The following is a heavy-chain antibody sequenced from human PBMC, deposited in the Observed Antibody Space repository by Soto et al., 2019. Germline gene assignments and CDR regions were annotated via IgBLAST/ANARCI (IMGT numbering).Heavy chain of an antibody. D-gene: IGHD2-2*01. Sequence: PSETLSLTCNVSGASISSYNYWGWFRQPPGKGLEWIGSIIYSGDIMYNPSLQSRLTLFVDTSKNQFSLKLSSVTAADTAVYYCARLHGYCISSSCQGHYAMDVWGQGTTVTV. CDR2: IIYSGDI. V-gene: IGHV4-39*01. CDR3: ARLHGYCISSSCQGHYAMDV. J-gene: IGHJ6*02. CDR1: GASISSYNY.